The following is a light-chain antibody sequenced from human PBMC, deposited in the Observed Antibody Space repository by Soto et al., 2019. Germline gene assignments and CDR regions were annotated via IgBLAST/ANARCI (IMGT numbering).Light chain of an antibody. CDR3: MQSVQIPLT. J-gene: IGKJ4*01. V-gene: IGKV2-28*01. Sequence: DIVLTQSPPSLPVTPGEPASISCKSSQRLLHNNGFTYLDWYLQRPGQSPQLLIYLVSNRASWVPDRFSGSGSGTEYTLTISRVEAEDVGVYFCMQSVQIPLTFGGGTKVEI. CDR1: QRLLHNNGFTY. CDR2: LVS.